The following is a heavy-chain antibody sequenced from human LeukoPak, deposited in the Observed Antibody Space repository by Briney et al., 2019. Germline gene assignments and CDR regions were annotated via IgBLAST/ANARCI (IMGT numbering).Heavy chain of an antibody. CDR3: AKDNSRGDAFDI. CDR1: GFTFSSYG. J-gene: IGHJ3*02. V-gene: IGHV3-23*01. Sequence: GGSLRLSCAASGFTFSSYGMSWVRQAPGKGLEWVSAISGSGGSTYYADSVKGRFTISRDNSKNTLYLQMNSLRAEDTAVYYCAKDNSRGDAFDIWGQGTMVTVSS. CDR2: ISGSGGST.